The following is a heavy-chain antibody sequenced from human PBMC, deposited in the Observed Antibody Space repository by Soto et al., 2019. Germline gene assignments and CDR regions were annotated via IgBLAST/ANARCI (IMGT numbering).Heavy chain of an antibody. V-gene: IGHV1-8*01. CDR3: ARGPYCGGDCYSLQNWYFDL. CDR2: MNPNSGNT. Sequence: QVQLVQSGAEVKKPGASVKVSCKASGYTFTSYDINWVRQATGQGLEWMGWMNPNSGNTGYAQKFQGRVTMTRNTSISTAYMELSSLRSEDTAVYYCARGPYCGGDCYSLQNWYFDLWGRGTLVTVSS. J-gene: IGHJ2*01. D-gene: IGHD2-21*01. CDR1: GYTFTSYD.